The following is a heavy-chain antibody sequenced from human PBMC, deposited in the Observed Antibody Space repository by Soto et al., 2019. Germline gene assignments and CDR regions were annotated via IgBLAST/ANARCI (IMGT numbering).Heavy chain of an antibody. D-gene: IGHD3-16*01. V-gene: IGHV4-31*03. CDR3: ARADVLGLNSASDI. J-gene: IGHJ3*02. Sequence: SETLSLTCTVSGGSISSGGYYWSWIRQHPGKGLEWIGYIYYSGSTYYNPSLKSRVTISVDTSKNQFSLKLSSVTAADTAVYYCARADVLGLNSASDIWGQGTMVTVSS. CDR1: GGSISSGGYY. CDR2: IYYSGST.